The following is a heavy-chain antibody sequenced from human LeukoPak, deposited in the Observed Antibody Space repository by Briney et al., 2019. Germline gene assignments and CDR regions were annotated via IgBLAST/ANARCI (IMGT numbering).Heavy chain of an antibody. CDR1: GYTFTRYA. CDR2: INPKTGNP. J-gene: IGHJ4*02. V-gene: IGHV7-4-1*02. Sequence: ASVKVSCKASGYTFTRYAMNWVRQAPGQGLEWMGWINPKTGNPIYAQGFTGRFVFSLDTSVTTAYLQISSLKDDDTAVYYCARGGDFWSGHFPPDYWGQGTLVTVSS. D-gene: IGHD3-3*01. CDR3: ARGGDFWSGHFPPDY.